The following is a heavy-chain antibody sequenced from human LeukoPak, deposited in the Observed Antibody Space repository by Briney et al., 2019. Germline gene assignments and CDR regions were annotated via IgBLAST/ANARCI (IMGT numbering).Heavy chain of an antibody. V-gene: IGHV3-74*01. J-gene: IGHJ4*02. CDR1: GFTFISYW. Sequence: PGGSLRLSCATSGFTFISYWMHWVRQAPGKGLEWVSNVNSDESSIHYADSVKGRFTTSRDNAKNSLYLQMNSLRVEDTALYYCTKDVLAGGLDHWGQGTLVTVSS. CDR3: TKDVLAGGLDH. D-gene: IGHD3-3*02. CDR2: VNSDESSI.